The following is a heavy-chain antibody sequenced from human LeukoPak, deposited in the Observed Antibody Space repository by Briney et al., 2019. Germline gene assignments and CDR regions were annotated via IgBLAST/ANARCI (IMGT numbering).Heavy chain of an antibody. V-gene: IGHV5-51*01. CDR1: GYSFTSYW. CDR2: IYPGDSDT. CDR3: ARLAYCGGDCSYYYFDY. Sequence: GGSLKISCKGSGYSFTSYWIGWVRQMPGKGLEWMGIIYPGDSDTRYSPSFQGQVTISADKSISTAYLQWSSLKASDTAMYYCARLAYCGGDCSYYYFDYWGQGTLVTVSS. D-gene: IGHD2-21*02. J-gene: IGHJ4*02.